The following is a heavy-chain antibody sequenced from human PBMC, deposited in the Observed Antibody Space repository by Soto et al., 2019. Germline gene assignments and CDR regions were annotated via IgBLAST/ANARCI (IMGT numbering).Heavy chain of an antibody. V-gene: IGHV1-69*01. J-gene: IGHJ4*02. CDR3: AREGGRPCSGGSCYSFHY. CDR1: GGTFSSYA. CDR2: IIPIFGTA. D-gene: IGHD2-15*01. Sequence: QVQLVQSGAEVKKPGSSVKVSCKASGGTFSSYAISWVRQAPGPGLEWMGGIIPIFGTANYAQKFQGRVTITADESTSTAYMELSSLRSEDTAVYYCAREGGRPCSGGSCYSFHYWGQGTLVTVSS.